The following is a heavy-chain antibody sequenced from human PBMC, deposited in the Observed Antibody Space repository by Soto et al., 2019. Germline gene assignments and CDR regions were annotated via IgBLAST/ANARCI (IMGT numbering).Heavy chain of an antibody. CDR1: GGTFRSCA. J-gene: IGHJ5*02. Sequence: ASVKVSWKASGGTFRSCARSWVRQAPGQGLEWMGWISAYFGNTNYAQKFQGRVTMTADTSTSTAYMELRSLRSDDTAVYYCARNGWLLQPKYNWFDPWGQGTLVTVSS. CDR2: ISAYFGNT. CDR3: ARNGWLLQPKYNWFDP. V-gene: IGHV1-18*01. D-gene: IGHD3-22*01.